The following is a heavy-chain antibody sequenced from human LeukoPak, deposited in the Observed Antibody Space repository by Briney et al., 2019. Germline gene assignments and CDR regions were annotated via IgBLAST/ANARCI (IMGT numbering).Heavy chain of an antibody. CDR3: AKASIYYDSSGYYLDY. CDR2: ISWNSGSI. CDR1: GFTFDDYA. J-gene: IGHJ4*02. D-gene: IGHD3-22*01. Sequence: PGGSLRLSCAASGFTFDDYAMHWVRQAPGKGLEWVSGISWNSGSIGYADSVKGRFTISRDNAKNSLYLQMNSLRAEDTALYYCAKASIYYDSSGYYLDYWGQGTLVTVSS. V-gene: IGHV3-9*01.